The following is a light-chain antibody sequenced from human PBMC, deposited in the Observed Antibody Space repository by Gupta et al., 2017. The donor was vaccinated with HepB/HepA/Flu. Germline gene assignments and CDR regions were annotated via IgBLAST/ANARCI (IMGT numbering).Light chain of an antibody. V-gene: IGLV3-19*01. CDR3: NSRDSSIDHLYV. CDR2: DRN. Sequence: SSELTQDPAVSVALGQTVRSTCQGDSLRSLSWYQQKPGQAPLLVMYDRNNRPSGLPDRFSASTSGNTASLIITGAQAEDEADYYCNSRDSSIDHLYVFGTGTKVTV. CDR1: SLRSLS. J-gene: IGLJ1*01.